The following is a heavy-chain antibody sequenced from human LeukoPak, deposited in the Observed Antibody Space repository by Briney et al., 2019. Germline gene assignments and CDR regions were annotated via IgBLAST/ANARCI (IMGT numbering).Heavy chain of an antibody. D-gene: IGHD3-10*01. V-gene: IGHV3-33*01. J-gene: IGHJ4*02. CDR3: ARDGPRGSHFDY. CDR1: GFTFSSYG. Sequence: GGSLRLSCAASGFTFSSYGMHWVRQAPGKGLEWVAVIWYDGSNKYYADSVKGRFTISRDNSKNTLYLQMNSLRAEDTAVHYCARDGPRGSHFDYWGQGTLVTVSS. CDR2: IWYDGSNK.